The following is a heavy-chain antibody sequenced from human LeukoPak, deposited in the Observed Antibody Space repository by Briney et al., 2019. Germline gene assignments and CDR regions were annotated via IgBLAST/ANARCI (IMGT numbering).Heavy chain of an antibody. J-gene: IGHJ4*02. CDR1: GFTFSSYS. V-gene: IGHV3-48*01. CDR3: ARDSKTSYYYDSSGYDY. D-gene: IGHD3-22*01. Sequence: PGGSLRLSCAASGFTFSSYSMNWVRQAPGKGLEWVSYISSSSSTIYYADSVKGRFTISRDNAKNSLYLQMNSLRAEDTAVYYCARDSKTSYYYDSSGYDYWGQGTLVTVSS. CDR2: ISSSSSTI.